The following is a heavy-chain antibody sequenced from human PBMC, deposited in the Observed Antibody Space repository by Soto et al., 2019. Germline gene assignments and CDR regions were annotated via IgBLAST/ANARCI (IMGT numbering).Heavy chain of an antibody. CDR3: ARESPGAGHFDY. Sequence: SETLSLTCTVSGGSLSSYYWMWIRQLPGKGLEWMGYIHYSGATNYNPSLQSRVTMSVDTPKNQFSLKVTSVTAAYTAVYYCARESPGAGHFDYWGQGTLVTVSS. V-gene: IGHV4-59*01. D-gene: IGHD6-13*01. CDR1: GGSLSSYY. J-gene: IGHJ4*02. CDR2: IHYSGAT.